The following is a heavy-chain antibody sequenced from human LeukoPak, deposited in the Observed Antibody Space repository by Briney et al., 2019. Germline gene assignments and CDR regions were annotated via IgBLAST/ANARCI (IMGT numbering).Heavy chain of an antibody. J-gene: IGHJ5*02. D-gene: IGHD3-3*01. Sequence: GGSLRLSCAASGFTFSSYWMSWVRQAPGKGLEWVAKITQDGSDKYYVGSVKGRFTISRDNSKNTLYLQMNSLRAEDTAVYYCAKAQGSSYYDFWRGFDPWGQGTLVTVSS. CDR3: AKAQGSSYYDFWRGFDP. CDR1: GFTFSSYW. CDR2: ITQDGSDK. V-gene: IGHV3-7*05.